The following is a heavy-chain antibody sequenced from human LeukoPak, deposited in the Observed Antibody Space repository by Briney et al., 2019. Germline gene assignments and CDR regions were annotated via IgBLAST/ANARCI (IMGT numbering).Heavy chain of an antibody. D-gene: IGHD2-2*02. Sequence: GGSLRLSCAASGFTFSSSAMSWVRQAPGKGLEWVSAISNNGGYTYYADSVQGRFTISRDNSKNTLFLQMSSLRAEDTAVYYCAKDVGVCSSSCYTKFHYWGQGTLVTVSS. CDR1: GFTFSSSA. CDR2: ISNNGGYT. J-gene: IGHJ4*02. V-gene: IGHV3-23*01. CDR3: AKDVGVCSSSCYTKFHY.